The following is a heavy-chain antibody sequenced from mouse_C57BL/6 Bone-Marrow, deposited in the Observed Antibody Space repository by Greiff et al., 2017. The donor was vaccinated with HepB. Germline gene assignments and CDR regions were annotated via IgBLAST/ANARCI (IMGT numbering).Heavy chain of an antibody. CDR1: GYTFTDYY. V-gene: IGHV1-19*01. CDR2: INPYNGGT. D-gene: IGHD2-14*01. CDR3: ARTGLGRDDVGY. J-gene: IGHJ2*01. Sequence: EVQLQQSGPVLVKPGASVKMSCKASGYTFTDYYMNWVKQSHGKSLEWIGVINPYNGGTSYNQKFKGKATLTVDKSSSTAYMELNSLTSEDSAVYYCARTGLGRDDVGYWGQGTTLTVSS.